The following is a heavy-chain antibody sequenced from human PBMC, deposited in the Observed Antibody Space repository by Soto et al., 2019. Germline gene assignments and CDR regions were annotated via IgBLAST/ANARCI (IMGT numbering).Heavy chain of an antibody. V-gene: IGHV3-21*06. CDR1: GFTFSGYS. Sequence: GGSLRLSCVVSGFTFSGYSMAWVRQAPGRGLEWVASISSRSTNIDYADSVKGRFTISRDNAKNLVSLQMSSLRGEDTALYYCAKFTEPGYSSIWYYFAYWGKGTPVTVSS. CDR2: ISSRSTNI. J-gene: IGHJ4*02. D-gene: IGHD6-19*01. CDR3: AKFTEPGYSSIWYYFAY.